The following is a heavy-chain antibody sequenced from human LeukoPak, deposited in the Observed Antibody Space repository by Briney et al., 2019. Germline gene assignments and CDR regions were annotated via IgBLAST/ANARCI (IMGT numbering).Heavy chain of an antibody. CDR2: IIPIFGTA. D-gene: IGHD6-19*01. CDR3: ARDMTNQAVAGSYYFDY. V-gene: IGHV1-69*13. J-gene: IGHJ4*02. CDR1: GGTFSSYA. Sequence: SVKVSCKASGGTFSSYAISWVRQAPGQGLEWMGGIIPIFGTANYAQKFQGRVTITADESTSTAYMELSSLRSEDTAVYYCARDMTNQAVAGSYYFDYWGQGTLVTVSS.